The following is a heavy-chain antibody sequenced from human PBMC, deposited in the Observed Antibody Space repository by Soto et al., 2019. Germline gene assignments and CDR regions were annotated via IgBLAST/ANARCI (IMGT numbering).Heavy chain of an antibody. CDR2: INAGNGDT. D-gene: IGHD3-3*01. Sequence: ASVKVSCKASGYTFTSYSIQWVRQAPGQRLEWMGWINAGNGDTKYSQNFQGRVTITRDTSASTAYMELSSLRTYETPVYYCARWDEFWRWYCFDNWGQGTLVTVSS. CDR3: ARWDEFWRWYCFDN. CDR1: GYTFTSYS. J-gene: IGHJ4*02. V-gene: IGHV1-3*01.